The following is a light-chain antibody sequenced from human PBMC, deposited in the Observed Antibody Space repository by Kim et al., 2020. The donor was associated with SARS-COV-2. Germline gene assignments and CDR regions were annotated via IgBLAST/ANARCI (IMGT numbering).Light chain of an antibody. CDR1: SLRGYY. CDR3: NSRDSSGNHVL. CDR2: GDK. J-gene: IGLJ3*02. Sequence: ALGQTVTLTCQGDSLRGYYASWFRQKSGQAPILVIYGDKNRPSGIPDRFSGSGSGNTASLTITGAQAEDEADYYCNSRDSSGNHVLFGGGTKLTVL. V-gene: IGLV3-19*01.